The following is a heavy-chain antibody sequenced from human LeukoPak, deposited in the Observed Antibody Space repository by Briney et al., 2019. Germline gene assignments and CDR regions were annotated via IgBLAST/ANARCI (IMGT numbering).Heavy chain of an antibody. Sequence: SETLSLTCTVSGGSISSYYWGWLRQPPGNRLEGVGSIHSSGNTYYNPTLKSRVTISVDTSKNQFSLNLTSVTAADAAVYYCARDLGYSGFDWAPWGQGTLVTVSS. D-gene: IGHD5-12*01. V-gene: IGHV4-39*07. CDR3: ARDLGYSGFDWAP. CDR1: GGSISSYY. J-gene: IGHJ5*02. CDR2: IHSSGNT.